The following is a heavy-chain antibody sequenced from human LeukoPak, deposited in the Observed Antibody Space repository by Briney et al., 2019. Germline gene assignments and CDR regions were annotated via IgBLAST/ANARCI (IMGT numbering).Heavy chain of an antibody. Sequence: GGSLRLSCAPSGFTFSNYVMSWVRQAPGKGLQWVSAISVGGGSPFYADSVKGRFTISRDNSKNTLYLQMNSLRAEDTAVYYCATGLGELSLYDYWGQGTLVTVSS. CDR1: GFTFSNYV. D-gene: IGHD3-16*02. CDR3: ATGLGELSLYDY. J-gene: IGHJ4*02. CDR2: ISVGGGSP. V-gene: IGHV3-23*01.